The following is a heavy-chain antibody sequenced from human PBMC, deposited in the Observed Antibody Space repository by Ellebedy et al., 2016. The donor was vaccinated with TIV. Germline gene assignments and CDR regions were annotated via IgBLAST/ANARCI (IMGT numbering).Heavy chain of an antibody. CDR2: IRGKAKSYAT. D-gene: IGHD4-17*01. CDR1: GFTFSGSA. CDR3: TRDYGDYDYYGLDV. V-gene: IGHV3-73*01. J-gene: IGHJ6*02. Sequence: GGSLRLSCEASGFTFSGSAMHWVRQASGKGLEWIGRIRGKAKSYATVYAASVKGRFIISRDDSKNTAYLQMNSLKAEDTAVYYCTRDYGDYDYYGLDVWGQGTTVTVSS.